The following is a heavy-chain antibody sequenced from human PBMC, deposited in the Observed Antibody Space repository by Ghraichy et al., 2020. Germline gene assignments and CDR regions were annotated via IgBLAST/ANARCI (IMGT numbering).Heavy chain of an antibody. D-gene: IGHD6-19*01. Sequence: SQTLSLTCAISGDSVSSNSAAWNWIRQSPSRGLEWLGRTYYRSKWYNDYAVSVKSRITINPDTSKNQFSLQLNSVTPEDTAVYYCAREGLLGGAVAGIRYFDYWGQGTLVTVSS. J-gene: IGHJ4*02. CDR2: TYYRSKWYN. CDR3: AREGLLGGAVAGIRYFDY. V-gene: IGHV6-1*01. CDR1: GDSVSSNSAA.